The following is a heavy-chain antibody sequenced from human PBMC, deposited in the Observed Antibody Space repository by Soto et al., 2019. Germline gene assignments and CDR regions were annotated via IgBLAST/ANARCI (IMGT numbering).Heavy chain of an antibody. V-gene: IGHV4-31*03. CDR2: IYYSGST. Sequence: PSDTLSLTCTVSGGSISGGDYYWRWIRQHPGKGLEWIGYIYYSGSTYYNPSLKSRVTISVDTSKNQFSLKLSSVTAADTAVYYCARWPQLKPRFDYWGQGTLVTVSS. CDR3: ARWPQLKPRFDY. D-gene: IGHD1-1*01. J-gene: IGHJ4*02. CDR1: GGSISGGDYY.